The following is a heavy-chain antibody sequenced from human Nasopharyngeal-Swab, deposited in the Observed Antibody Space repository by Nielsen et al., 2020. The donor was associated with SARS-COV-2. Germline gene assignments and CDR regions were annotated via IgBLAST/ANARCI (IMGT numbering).Heavy chain of an antibody. CDR1: GFSLTTSGVG. CDR3: AHITRGLERDTIFGVPLASLSYYYMDV. CDR2: IYWDGDH. D-gene: IGHD3-3*01. V-gene: IGHV2-5*02. J-gene: IGHJ6*03. Sequence: SGPTLVKPTQTLTLTCSFSGFSLTTSGVGMAWIRQPPGKALEWLALIYWDGDHRYNPSLKNRPTITKDTSQDQVVLTLTNMGPVASGTYYCAHITRGLERDTIFGVPLASLSYYYMDVWGKGTTVTVS.